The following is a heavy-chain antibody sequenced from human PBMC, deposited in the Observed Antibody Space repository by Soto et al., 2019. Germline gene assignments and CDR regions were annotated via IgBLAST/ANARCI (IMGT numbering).Heavy chain of an antibody. CDR1: GGSFIGYY. Sequence: SSETLSLTCAVYGGSFIGYYWSWIRQPPGKGLEWIGEINHSGSTNYNPSLKSRVTISVDTSKNQFSLKLSSVTAADTAFYYCAREGALLFGGNSDYYSTMDVWGQGTTVTVS. CDR3: AREGALLFGGNSDYYSTMDV. V-gene: IGHV4-34*01. D-gene: IGHD2-21*02. J-gene: IGHJ6*02. CDR2: INHSGST.